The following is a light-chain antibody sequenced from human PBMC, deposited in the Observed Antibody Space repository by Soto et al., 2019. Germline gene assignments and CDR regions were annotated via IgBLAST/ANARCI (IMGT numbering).Light chain of an antibody. CDR2: EVS. CDR1: SSDLGAYNY. Sequence: QSVLTQPASVSGSPGPSITISCTGTSSDLGAYNYVSWYQQYPGKAPKLMIYEVSNRPSGVSNRFSGSKSGNTASLTISGLQAEDEADYYCSSYISSIWGFGGGTQLTVL. CDR3: SSYISSIWG. J-gene: IGLJ3*02. V-gene: IGLV2-14*01.